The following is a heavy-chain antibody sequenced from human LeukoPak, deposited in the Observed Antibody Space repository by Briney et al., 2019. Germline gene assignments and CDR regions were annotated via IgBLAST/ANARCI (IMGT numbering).Heavy chain of an antibody. D-gene: IGHD6-19*01. CDR3: VKGGQWLVLYYFDY. CDR1: GFTFSSYG. CDR2: ISYDGSNK. J-gene: IGHJ4*02. Sequence: GGSLRLSCAASGFTFSSYGMHWVRQAPGKGLEWVAVISYDGSNKYYAESVKGRFTISRDNSKNTLYLQMNSLRAEDTAVYYCVKGGQWLVLYYFDYWGQGTLVTVSS. V-gene: IGHV3-30*18.